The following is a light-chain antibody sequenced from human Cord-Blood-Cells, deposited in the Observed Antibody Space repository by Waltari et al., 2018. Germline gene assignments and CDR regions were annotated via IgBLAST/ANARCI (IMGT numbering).Light chain of an antibody. V-gene: IGKV3-20*01. Sequence: EIVLTQSPGTLSLSPGERATLPCRARQSVSSSYLAWYQQKPGQAPRLLIYGASSRATGIPDRFSGSGSRTDFTLTISSLEPEDFAVYYCQQYGSSPCTFSAGTKLEI. CDR3: QQYGSSPCT. CDR1: QSVSSSY. J-gene: IGKJ2*02. CDR2: GAS.